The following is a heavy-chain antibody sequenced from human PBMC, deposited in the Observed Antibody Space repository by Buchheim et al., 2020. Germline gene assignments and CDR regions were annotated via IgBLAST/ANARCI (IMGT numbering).Heavy chain of an antibody. Sequence: QVQLQESGPGLVKPSETLSLTCTVSGGSISSYYWSWIRQPPGKGLEWIGYIYYSGSTNYNPSLKSRVTISVDTSKNQFSLKLSSVTAADTAVYYCARDSDGEGSHRIMDAWGQGTT. CDR2: IYYSGST. V-gene: IGHV4-59*01. CDR3: ARDSDGEGSHRIMDA. CDR1: GGSISSYY. J-gene: IGHJ6*02. D-gene: IGHD3-10*01.